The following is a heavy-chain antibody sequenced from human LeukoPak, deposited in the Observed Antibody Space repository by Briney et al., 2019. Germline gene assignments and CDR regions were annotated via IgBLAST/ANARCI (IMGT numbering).Heavy chain of an antibody. CDR2: IYTSGST. J-gene: IGHJ5*02. Sequence: SETLSLTCTVSGGSISSYYWSWIRQPAGKGLEWIGRIYTSGSTNYNPSLKSRVTMSVDTSKNQFSLKLSSVTAADTAVYYCARVSMHCSSTSCPNWFDPWGQGTLVTVSS. CDR1: GGSISSYY. D-gene: IGHD2-2*01. V-gene: IGHV4-4*07. CDR3: ARVSMHCSSTSCPNWFDP.